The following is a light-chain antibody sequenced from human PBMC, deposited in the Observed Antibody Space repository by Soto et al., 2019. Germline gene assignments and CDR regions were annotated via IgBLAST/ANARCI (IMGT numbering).Light chain of an antibody. CDR1: QSISRY. Sequence: DIQMTQSPSSLSASVGDRVTITRRASQSISRYLNWYQQKPGKAPKPLIYGATSLQSGVPSRFSGSGSGTDFTLTISSLQPEDFATYYCQQSYSTPPSFGGGTKVEIK. J-gene: IGKJ4*01. CDR2: GAT. V-gene: IGKV1-39*01. CDR3: QQSYSTPPS.